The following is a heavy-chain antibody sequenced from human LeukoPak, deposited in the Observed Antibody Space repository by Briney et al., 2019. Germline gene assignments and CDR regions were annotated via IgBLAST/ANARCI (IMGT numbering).Heavy chain of an antibody. CDR2: IREEGSER. CDR1: GFTFSSYW. J-gene: IGHJ6*04. V-gene: IGHV3-7*03. Sequence: GGSLRLSCAASGFTFSSYWMSWVRQAPGKGLQWVANIREEGSERYYVDSVKGRFTISRDNAKNSLYLQMNSLRAEDTALYYCALPAPYYYYGLDVWGKGTTVTVSS. D-gene: IGHD1-14*01. CDR3: ALPAPYYYYGLDV.